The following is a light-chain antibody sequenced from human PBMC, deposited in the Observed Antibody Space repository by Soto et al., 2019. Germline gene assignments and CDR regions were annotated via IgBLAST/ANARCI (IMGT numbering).Light chain of an antibody. J-gene: IGLJ1*01. Sequence: QSVLTQPVSESGSPGQSITISCTGTSSDVGGYNYVSWYQQHPGKAPKLMIYDVSNRPSGVSNRFSGSKSGNTASLTISGLQAEDEADYYCSSYTSSSTPYVFGTGTKVTVL. CDR3: SSYTSSSTPYV. V-gene: IGLV2-14*01. CDR1: SSDVGGYNY. CDR2: DVS.